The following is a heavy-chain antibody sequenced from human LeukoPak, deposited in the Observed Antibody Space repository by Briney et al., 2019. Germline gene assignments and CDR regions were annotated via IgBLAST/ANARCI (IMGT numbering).Heavy chain of an antibody. CDR3: AKDHEDILTGYYTPDY. Sequence: SLRLSCAASGFTFSSYGMHWVRQAPGKGLEWVAVISYDGSNKYYADSVKGRFTISRDNSKNTLYLQMNSLRAEDTAVYYCAKDHEDILTGYYTPDYWGQGTLVTVSS. J-gene: IGHJ4*02. D-gene: IGHD3-9*01. V-gene: IGHV3-30*18. CDR2: ISYDGSNK. CDR1: GFTFSSYG.